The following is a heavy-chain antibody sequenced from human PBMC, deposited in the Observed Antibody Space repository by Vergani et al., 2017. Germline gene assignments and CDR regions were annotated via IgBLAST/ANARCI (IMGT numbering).Heavy chain of an antibody. CDR2: VYFTGST. CDR1: GVSIKSRYY. V-gene: IGHV4-4*07. Sequence: QVQLQESGPGLVKSSQTLSLTCRVSGVSIKSRYYWTWVRQPAGKGIEWLGRVYFTGSTNYNPSLRSRLSLSIDTALNEFSLKLHSVSAGDTAMYFCARDQWDDDGPRGWFAPWGQGILVTVSS. J-gene: IGHJ5*02. D-gene: IGHD5-24*01. CDR3: ARDQWDDDGPRGWFAP.